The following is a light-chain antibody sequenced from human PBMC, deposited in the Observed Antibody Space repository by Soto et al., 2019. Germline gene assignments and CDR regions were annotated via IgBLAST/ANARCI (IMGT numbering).Light chain of an antibody. J-gene: IGKJ1*01. CDR1: QGVSSY. Sequence: AIRMTQSPSSFSASTGDRVTITCRASQGVSSYLAWYQQKPGKAPKLLIYAASTLQNGVPSRFSGSGSGADFPLTTSCLQSEDFATYYCQQYDSYPQTFGQGTKVEIK. CDR2: AAS. V-gene: IGKV1-8*01. CDR3: QQYDSYPQT.